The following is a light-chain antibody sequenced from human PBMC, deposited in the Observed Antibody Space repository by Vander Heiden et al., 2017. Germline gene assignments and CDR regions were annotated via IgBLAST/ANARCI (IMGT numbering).Light chain of an antibody. CDR1: ALLKQY. Sequence: SYELTQPPSVSVSPGQTARIPCSGGALLKQYAYWCPHKPGQAPVLWIDKDSERPSVIPERFSGSSSGTTVTLTISGVQAEDEADYYCHSADSSGTYVVFGGGTKLTVL. CDR2: KDS. V-gene: IGLV3-25*03. CDR3: HSADSSGTYVV. J-gene: IGLJ2*01.